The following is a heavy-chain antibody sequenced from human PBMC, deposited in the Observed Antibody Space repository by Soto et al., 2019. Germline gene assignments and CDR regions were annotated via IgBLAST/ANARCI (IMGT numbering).Heavy chain of an antibody. V-gene: IGHV3-23*01. D-gene: IGHD2-2*01. J-gene: IGHJ6*02. Sequence: GGSLRLSCAASGFTFSSYAMSWVRQAPGKGLEWVSAISGSGGSTYYADSVKGRFTISRDNSKNTLYLQMNSLRAEDTAVYYCARVVRDIVVVPAATVYYYYGMDVWGQGTTVTVSS. CDR2: ISGSGGST. CDR3: ARVVRDIVVVPAATVYYYYGMDV. CDR1: GFTFSSYA.